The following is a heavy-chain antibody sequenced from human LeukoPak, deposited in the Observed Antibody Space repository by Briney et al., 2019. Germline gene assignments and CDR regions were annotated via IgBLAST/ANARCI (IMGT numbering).Heavy chain of an antibody. V-gene: IGHV5-51*01. D-gene: IGHD2-2*01. Sequence: GESLKISCKGSGYSFTSYWIGWVRQMPGKGLEWMGIIYPGDSDTRYSPSFQGQVTISADKSISTAYLQWSSLKASDTAMYYCAGAMDCSSTSCYFAWFDPWGQGTLVTVSS. CDR1: GYSFTSYW. CDR2: IYPGDSDT. CDR3: AGAMDCSSTSCYFAWFDP. J-gene: IGHJ5*02.